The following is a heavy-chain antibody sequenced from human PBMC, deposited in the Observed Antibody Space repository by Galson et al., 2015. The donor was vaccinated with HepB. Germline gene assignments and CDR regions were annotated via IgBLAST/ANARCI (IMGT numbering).Heavy chain of an antibody. V-gene: IGHV1-69*13. Sequence: SVKVSCKASGGTFSSYAISWVRQAPGQGLEWMGGIIPIFGTANYAQKFQGRVTITADESTSTAYMELSSLRSEDTAVYYCARGRGYSSSWTDYYYYYMDVWGKGTTVTVSS. CDR2: IIPIFGTA. D-gene: IGHD6-13*01. CDR1: GGTFSSYA. J-gene: IGHJ6*03. CDR3: ARGRGYSSSWTDYYYYYMDV.